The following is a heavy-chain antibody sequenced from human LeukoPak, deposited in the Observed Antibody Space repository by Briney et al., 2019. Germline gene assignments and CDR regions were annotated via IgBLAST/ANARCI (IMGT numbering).Heavy chain of an antibody. CDR1: GGSISTYY. CDR3: ARRTVTNGWFRIDY. CDR2: IYYNGAT. D-gene: IGHD6-19*01. Sequence: MPSETLSLTCTVSGGSISTYYWSWIGQPPGKGLEWIGYIYYNGATDYNPSLKSRVTISVDTSKNEFSLKLSSVTAADTALYYFARRTVTNGWFRIDYWGQGSLVIVSS. J-gene: IGHJ4*02. V-gene: IGHV4-59*08.